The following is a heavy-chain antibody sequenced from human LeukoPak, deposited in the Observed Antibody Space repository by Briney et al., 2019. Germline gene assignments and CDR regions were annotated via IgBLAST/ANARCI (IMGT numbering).Heavy chain of an antibody. CDR3: AREGPYYYYMDV. Sequence: GGSLRLSCAASGFTVSSNYMSWVRQAPGKGLEWVSSISSSSSYIYYADSVKGRFTISRDNAKNSLYLQMNSLRAEDTAVYYCAREGPYYYYMDVWGKGTTVTVSS. J-gene: IGHJ6*03. CDR2: ISSSSSYI. CDR1: GFTVSSNY. V-gene: IGHV3-21*01.